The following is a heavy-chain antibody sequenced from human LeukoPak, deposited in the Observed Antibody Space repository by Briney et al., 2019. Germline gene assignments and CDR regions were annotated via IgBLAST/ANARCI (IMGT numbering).Heavy chain of an antibody. D-gene: IGHD6-13*01. Sequence: GASVKVSCKASGGTFSSYAISWVRQAPGQGLEWMGGIIPIFGTANYAQKFQGRVTITADESTSTAYMELSSLRSEDTAVYYCARRLQDSSSWYGGWFDPWGQGTLVTVSS. J-gene: IGHJ5*02. CDR1: GGTFSSYA. CDR3: ARRLQDSSSWYGGWFDP. CDR2: IIPIFGTA. V-gene: IGHV1-69*13.